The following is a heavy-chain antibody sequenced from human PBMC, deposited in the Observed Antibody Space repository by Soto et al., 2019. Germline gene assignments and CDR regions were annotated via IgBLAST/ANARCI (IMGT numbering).Heavy chain of an antibody. CDR2: IYYSGST. CDR1: GGSISSSSYY. D-gene: IGHD2-15*01. Sequence: SETLSLTCTVSGGSISSSSYYWGWIRQPPGKGLEWIGSIYYSGSTYYNPSLKSRVTISVDTSKNQFSLKLSSVTAADTAVYYCARHTPAISISDHWGQGTLVTVSS. V-gene: IGHV4-39*01. J-gene: IGHJ4*02. CDR3: ARHTPAISISDH.